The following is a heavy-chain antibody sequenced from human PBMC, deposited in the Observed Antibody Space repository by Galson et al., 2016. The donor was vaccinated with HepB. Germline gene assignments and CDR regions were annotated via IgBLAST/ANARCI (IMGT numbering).Heavy chain of an antibody. CDR3: ARRKLAGKGFYYHGMDV. CDR1: GYTFSTYG. Sequence: SVKVSCKASGYTFSTYGMSWVRQAPGQGLEWMGWINTNNDNAVYAQKFQGRVSMTTDTVTNTAYMELRSLRSDDTAEYFCARRKLAGKGFYYHGMDVWGHGTTVTVSS. CDR2: INTNNDNA. D-gene: IGHD6-13*01. V-gene: IGHV1-18*01. J-gene: IGHJ6*02.